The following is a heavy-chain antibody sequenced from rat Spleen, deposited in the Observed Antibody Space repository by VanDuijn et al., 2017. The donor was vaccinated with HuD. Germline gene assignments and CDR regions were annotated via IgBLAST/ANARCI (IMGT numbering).Heavy chain of an antibody. CDR3: ARLGGLRNWFAY. CDR2: ISYDGTAT. J-gene: IGHJ3*01. D-gene: IGHD4-3*01. V-gene: IGHV5-22*01. Sequence: EVQLVESGGGLVQPGRSMKLSCAASGFTFSDYYMAWVRQAPKKGLEWVASISYDGTATYYRDSVKGRFTLSRDNAKSTLYLQMGSLRTEDTATYFCARLGGLRNWFAYWGQGTLVTVSS. CDR1: GFTFSDYY.